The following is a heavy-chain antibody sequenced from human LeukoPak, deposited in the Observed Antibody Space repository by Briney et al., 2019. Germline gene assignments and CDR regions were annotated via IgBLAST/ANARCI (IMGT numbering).Heavy chain of an antibody. CDR1: GGSISSYY. J-gene: IGHJ4*02. CDR3: ATFQTTPDY. CDR2: IYSSGST. Sequence: SETLSLTCTVSGGSISSYYWSWIRQPAGKGLESIGRIYSSGSTNYKNSLKGRVTISVDKSKNQFSLKLSSVTAADTAVYYCATFQTTPDYWGQGTLVTVSS. D-gene: IGHD4-11*01. V-gene: IGHV4-4*07.